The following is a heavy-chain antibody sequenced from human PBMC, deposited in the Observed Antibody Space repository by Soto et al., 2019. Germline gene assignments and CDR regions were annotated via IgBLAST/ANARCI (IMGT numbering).Heavy chain of an antibody. V-gene: IGHV3-30*18. CDR1: GFTLSSYG. J-gene: IGHJ4*02. CDR3: AKDLEGPFDY. CDR2: ISYDGSNK. Sequence: GGSLRLSCAASGFTLSSYGMHWVRQAPGKGLEWVAVISYDGSNKYYADSVKGRFTISRDNSKNTLYLQMNSLRAEDTAVYYCAKDLEGPFDYWGQGTLVTVSS.